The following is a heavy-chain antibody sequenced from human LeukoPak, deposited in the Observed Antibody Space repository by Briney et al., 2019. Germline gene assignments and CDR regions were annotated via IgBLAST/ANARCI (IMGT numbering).Heavy chain of an antibody. D-gene: IGHD2-2*02. CDR3: AGHLGYCSSTSCYTQYYFDY. CDR2: IYCSGST. V-gene: IGHV4-59*08. CDR1: GGSISSYY. Sequence: SETQSLTCTVSGGSISSYYWSWIRQPPGKGLEWIGYIYCSGSTNYNPSLKSRVTISVDTSKNQFSLKLGSVTAADTAVYYCAGHLGYCSSTSCYTQYYFDYWGQGTLVTVSS. J-gene: IGHJ4*02.